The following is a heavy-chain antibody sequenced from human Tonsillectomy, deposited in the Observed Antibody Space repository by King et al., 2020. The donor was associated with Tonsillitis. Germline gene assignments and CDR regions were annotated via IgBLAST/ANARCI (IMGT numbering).Heavy chain of an antibody. J-gene: IGHJ2*01. CDR1: GDSISSGSYY. V-gene: IGHV4-61*02. CDR2: IHTSGST. Sequence: QLQESGQGLVKPSQTLSLTCTVSGDSISSGSYYWSWIRQPAGKGLEWIGRIHTSGSTNYNPSLQSRVTLSLDTSKNQFSLNLSSVTAADTAMYYCARRWYFDFWCRGTLVPVSS. CDR3: ARRWYFDF.